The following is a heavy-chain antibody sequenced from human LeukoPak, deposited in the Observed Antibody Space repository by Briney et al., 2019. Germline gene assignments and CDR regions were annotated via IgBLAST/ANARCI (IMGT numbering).Heavy chain of an antibody. V-gene: IGHV3-21*01. J-gene: IGHJ4*01. CDR2: ISSSSSYI. D-gene: IGHD6-13*01. CDR3: ARVSIAAADPDY. CDR1: GFTFSSYS. Sequence: GGSLRLSCAASGFTFSSYSMTWVRQAPGKGLEWVSSISSSSSYIYYADSVKGRFTISRDNAKNSLYLQMNSLRAEDTAVYYCARVSIAAADPDYWGHGTLVTVSS.